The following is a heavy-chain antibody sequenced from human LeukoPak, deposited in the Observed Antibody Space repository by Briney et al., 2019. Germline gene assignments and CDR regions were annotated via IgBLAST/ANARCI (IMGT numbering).Heavy chain of an antibody. CDR3: ARDLHDILTGYSKGFDY. V-gene: IGHV3-21*01. CDR2: ISSSSSYI. Sequence: GGSLRLSCAASGFTFSSYSMNWVRQAPGKGLEWVSSISSSSSYIYYADSVKGRFTISRDNAKNSLYLQMNSLRAEDTAVYYCARDLHDILTGYSKGFDYWGRGTLVTVSS. D-gene: IGHD3-9*01. CDR1: GFTFSSYS. J-gene: IGHJ4*02.